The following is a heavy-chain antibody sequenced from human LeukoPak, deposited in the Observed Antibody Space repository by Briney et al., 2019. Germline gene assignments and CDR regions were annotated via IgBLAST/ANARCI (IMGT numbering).Heavy chain of an antibody. D-gene: IGHD2-2*01. CDR1: GFSFNNNA. CDR2: INGGGDAT. Sequence: GGSLRLSCAASGFSFNNNAMSWVRQAPGKGLEWVSAINGGGDATEYADSIKGRFTISRDNSKKTLYLQMNSLRPEDTAVYYCARCTASCYANAFDVWGQGTLLTVSS. V-gene: IGHV3-23*01. J-gene: IGHJ3*01. CDR3: ARCTASCYANAFDV.